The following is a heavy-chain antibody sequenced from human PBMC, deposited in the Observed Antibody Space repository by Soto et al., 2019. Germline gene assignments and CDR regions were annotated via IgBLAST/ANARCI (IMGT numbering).Heavy chain of an antibody. CDR3: TTALSPLDAFDI. V-gene: IGHV3-15*01. Sequence: GGSLRLSCAASGFTFSNAWMSWVRQAPGKGLEWVGRIKSKTDGGTTDYAAPVKGRFTISRDDSKNTLYLQMNSLKTEDTAVYYCTTALSPLDAFDIWGQGTMVTVSS. J-gene: IGHJ3*02. CDR2: IKSKTDGGTT. CDR1: GFTFSNAW.